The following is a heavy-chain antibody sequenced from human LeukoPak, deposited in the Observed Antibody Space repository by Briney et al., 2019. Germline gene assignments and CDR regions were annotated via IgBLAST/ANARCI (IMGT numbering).Heavy chain of an antibody. D-gene: IGHD2-15*01. Sequence: ASVKVSCKASGYTFTGYYMHWVRQAPGQGLEWMGWINPNSGGTNYAQKFQGRVTMTRDTSISTAYMELSRLRSDDTAVYYCARDNCSGGSCYSYNWFDPWGQGTLVTVSS. CDR2: INPNSGGT. CDR3: ARDNCSGGSCYSYNWFDP. V-gene: IGHV1-2*02. J-gene: IGHJ5*02. CDR1: GYTFTGYY.